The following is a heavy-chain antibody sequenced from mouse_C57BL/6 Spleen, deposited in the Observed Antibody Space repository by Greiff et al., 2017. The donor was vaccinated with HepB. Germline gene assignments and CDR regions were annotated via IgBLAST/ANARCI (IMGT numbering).Heavy chain of an antibody. CDR1: GYTFTDYN. D-gene: IGHD2-4*01. CDR2: INPNNGGT. Sequence: VQLQQSGPELVKPGASVKMSCKASGYTFTDYNMHWVKQSHGKSLEWIGYINPNNGGTSYNQKFKGKATVTVNKSSSTAYMELRSLTSEDSAVYYCARFYDYDGYYFDYWGQGTTLTVSS. CDR3: ARFYDYDGYYFDY. V-gene: IGHV1-22*01. J-gene: IGHJ2*01.